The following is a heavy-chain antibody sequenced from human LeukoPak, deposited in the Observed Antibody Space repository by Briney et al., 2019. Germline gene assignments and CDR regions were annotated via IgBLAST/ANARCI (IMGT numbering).Heavy chain of an antibody. D-gene: IGHD3-22*01. Sequence: PGGSLRLSCAASEFTVSSNYMSWVRQAPGKGLEWVSVIYSGGSAYYADSVKGRFTISRDNSKNTLYLQMNSLRAGDTAVYYCARDVSLGSGYPYYFDYWGQGTLVTVSS. V-gene: IGHV3-66*01. CDR3: ARDVSLGSGYPYYFDY. J-gene: IGHJ4*02. CDR1: EFTVSSNY. CDR2: IYSGGSA.